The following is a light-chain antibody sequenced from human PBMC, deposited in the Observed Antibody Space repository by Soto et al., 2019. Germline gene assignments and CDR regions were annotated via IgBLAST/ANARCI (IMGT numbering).Light chain of an antibody. CDR2: GAS. CDR3: QQYGSSSWT. V-gene: IGKV3-20*01. J-gene: IGKJ1*01. Sequence: IVSTQSPGTLTLSPGERPTLSYRPSQSVSSSYLAWYQQKPGQAPRLLIYGASSRATGIPDRFSGSGSGTDFTLTISRLEPEDFAVYYCQQYGSSSWTFGQGTKVDI. CDR1: QSVSSSY.